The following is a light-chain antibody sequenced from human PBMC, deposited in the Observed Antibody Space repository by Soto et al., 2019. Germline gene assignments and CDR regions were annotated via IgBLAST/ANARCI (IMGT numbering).Light chain of an antibody. Sequence: EIVLTQSPGTLSLSPGERATLSCRASQSLSSSYLAWYQQKSGRAPRLLIYGASSRAAGIPDRFSGSGSGTYFTLTISRLEPEDFAVYYCQEYGSSQPFGQGTKVEIK. CDR2: GAS. CDR3: QEYGSSQP. J-gene: IGKJ1*01. V-gene: IGKV3-20*01. CDR1: QSLSSSY.